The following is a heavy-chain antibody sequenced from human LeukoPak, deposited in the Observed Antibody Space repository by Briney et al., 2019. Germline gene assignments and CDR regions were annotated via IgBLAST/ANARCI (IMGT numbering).Heavy chain of an antibody. CDR3: ARVPRSSYDKNGYYFLDH. V-gene: IGHV1-2*02. Sequence: ASVKVSCTTSGYTFTGHYIYWVRQAPGQGLEWMGWINPNTGGTNYAQNFQGRVTMTRDTSVRTAYMELSRLRSDDTAVYYCARVPRSSYDKNGYYFLDHWGQGTLVTVSS. CDR1: GYTFTGHY. CDR2: INPNTGGT. J-gene: IGHJ4*02. D-gene: IGHD3-22*01.